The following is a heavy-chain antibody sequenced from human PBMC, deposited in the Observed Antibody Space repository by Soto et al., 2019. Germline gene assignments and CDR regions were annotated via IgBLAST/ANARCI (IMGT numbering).Heavy chain of an antibody. J-gene: IGHJ3*02. V-gene: IGHV3-15*07. D-gene: IGHD3-10*01. CDR2: IKSKTDGGTT. Sequence: EVQLVESGGGLVKPGGSLRLSCAASGFTFSNAWMNWVRQAPGKGLEWVGRIKSKTDGGTTDYAAPVKGRFTISRDDSQNTLYLQMNSLKTEDTAVYYCTTIKWFGELYGDIWGQGTMLTVSS. CDR1: GFTFSNAW. CDR3: TTIKWFGELYGDI.